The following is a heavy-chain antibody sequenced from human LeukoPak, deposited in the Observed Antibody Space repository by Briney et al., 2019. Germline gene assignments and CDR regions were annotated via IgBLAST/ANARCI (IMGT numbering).Heavy chain of an antibody. Sequence: GGSLRLSCAASGFTFSSYGIHWVRQSPGKGLEWVAVIIYDGTNKYYADSVKGRFTISRDNSKNTVYLQMNSLRGEDTAVYYCARAQTKIYYSMDVWGKGTTVTVSS. V-gene: IGHV3-30-3*01. CDR3: ARAQTKIYYSMDV. D-gene: IGHD2-8*01. J-gene: IGHJ6*03. CDR2: IIYDGTNK. CDR1: GFTFSSYG.